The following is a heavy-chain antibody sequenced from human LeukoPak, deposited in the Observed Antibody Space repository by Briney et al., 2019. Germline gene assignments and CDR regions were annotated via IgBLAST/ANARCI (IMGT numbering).Heavy chain of an antibody. CDR1: GFTFSNTA. D-gene: IGHD3-22*01. J-gene: IGHJ4*02. CDR3: AKGSYYDSSGSFYFDY. CDR2: ISGSGDNT. Sequence: GGSLRLSCAASGFTFSNTAMSWVRQTPGKGLEWVSGISGSGDNTYYADSVKGRFTISRDNSKNTLYVQVNSLGTEDTAAYYCAKGSYYDSSGSFYFDYWGQGTLVTVSS. V-gene: IGHV3-23*01.